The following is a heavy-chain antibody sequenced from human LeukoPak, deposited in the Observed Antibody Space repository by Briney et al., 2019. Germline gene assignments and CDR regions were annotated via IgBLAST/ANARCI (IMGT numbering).Heavy chain of an antibody. CDR3: ARRRDYYDSSGYYVDY. CDR1: GGSFSGYY. D-gene: IGHD3-22*01. V-gene: IGHV4-34*01. J-gene: IGHJ4*02. CDR2: INHSGST. Sequence: PSETLSLTCAVYGGSFSGYYWSWIRQPPGKGLEWIGEINHSGSTNYNPSLKSRVTISVDTSKNQFSLKLGSVTAADTAVYYCARRRDYYDSSGYYVDYWGQGTLVTVSS.